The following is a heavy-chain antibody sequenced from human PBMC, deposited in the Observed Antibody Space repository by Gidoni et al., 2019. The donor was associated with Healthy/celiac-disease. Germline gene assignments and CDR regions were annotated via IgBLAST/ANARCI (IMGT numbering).Heavy chain of an antibody. Sequence: EVQLVESGGGLVQPGRSLRLSCAASGFTFDYYAMHWVRQAPGKGLEWVSGISWNSGSIAYADSVKGRFTISRDNAKNSLYLQMNSLRAEDTALYYCAKDMSGDSSSWYYFDYWGQGTLVTVSS. J-gene: IGHJ4*02. CDR1: GFTFDYYA. D-gene: IGHD6-13*01. CDR2: ISWNSGSI. CDR3: AKDMSGDSSSWYYFDY. V-gene: IGHV3-9*01.